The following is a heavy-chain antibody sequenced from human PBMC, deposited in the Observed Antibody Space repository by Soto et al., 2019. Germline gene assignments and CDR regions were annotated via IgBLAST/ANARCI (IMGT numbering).Heavy chain of an antibody. CDR1: GDSIDSHGAH. CDR2: VAYTGTT. V-gene: IGHV4-39*01. CDR3: AGRRDCNTAGDFDH. Sequence: QLQLRESGPGLERPSETLSLSCSVSGDSIDSHGAHRSWIRQSPGKGLEWLGTVAYTGTTYYTTPLGSRVTVYAVNSRNQFSLKLTSVTVADSAVYYCAGRRDCNTAGDFDHWGQGTLVTVSS. D-gene: IGHD2-15*01. J-gene: IGHJ4*02.